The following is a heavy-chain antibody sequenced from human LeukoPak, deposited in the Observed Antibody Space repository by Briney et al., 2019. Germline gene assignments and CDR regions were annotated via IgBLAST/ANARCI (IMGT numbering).Heavy chain of an antibody. CDR3: ARDKEGVVTAFDY. Sequence: GGSLRLSCAASGFTFSSYSMNWVRQAPGKGLEWVSYISSSSSTIYYADSVKGRFTISRDNAKNSLYLQMNSLRAEDTAVYYCARDKEGVVTAFDYWGQGTLVTVSS. V-gene: IGHV3-48*04. CDR1: GFTFSSYS. D-gene: IGHD2-21*02. CDR2: ISSSSSTI. J-gene: IGHJ4*02.